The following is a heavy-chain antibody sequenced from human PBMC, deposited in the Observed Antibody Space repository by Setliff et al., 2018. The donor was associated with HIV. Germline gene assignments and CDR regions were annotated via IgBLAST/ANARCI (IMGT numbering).Heavy chain of an antibody. CDR1: GFTFSSYG. Sequence: GGSLRLSCAASGFTFSSYGMHWVRQAPGKGLGWVSLISYDGSKKYYADSVKGRFSISRDNPKNTVYLQMNSLRPEDTALYYCAKIPHTGDSAFDVWGQGTMVTVS. CDR3: AKIPHTGDSAFDV. D-gene: IGHD7-27*01. V-gene: IGHV3-30*18. J-gene: IGHJ3*01. CDR2: ISYDGSKK.